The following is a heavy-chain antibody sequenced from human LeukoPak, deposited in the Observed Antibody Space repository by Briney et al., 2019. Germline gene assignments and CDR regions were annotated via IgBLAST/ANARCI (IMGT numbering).Heavy chain of an antibody. D-gene: IGHD6-13*01. CDR3: ASLAAQLESDY. CDR1: GFTFSSYS. Sequence: GGSLRLSCAASGFTFSSYSMNWVRQAPGKGLEWVSSISSSSSYIYYADSVKGRFTISRDNSKNTLYLQMNSLRAEDTAVYYCASLAAQLESDYWGQGTLVTVSS. J-gene: IGHJ4*02. V-gene: IGHV3-21*01. CDR2: ISSSSSYI.